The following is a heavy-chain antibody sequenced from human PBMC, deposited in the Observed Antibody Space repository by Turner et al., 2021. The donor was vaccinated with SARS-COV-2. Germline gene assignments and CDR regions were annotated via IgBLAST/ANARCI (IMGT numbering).Heavy chain of an antibody. CDR1: GGSISSSNYY. Sequence: QLQLQESGPGLVQPSETLSLTCTVSGGSISSSNYYWGWIRQPPGTGLEWIGIIYYSGSTYYNPSLKSRVTISVDTSKNQFSLKLSSVTAADTAVYYCARLLNPGSYYYYYYGMDVWGQGTTVTVSS. CDR3: ARLLNPGSYYYYYYGMDV. V-gene: IGHV4-39*01. CDR2: IYYSGST. D-gene: IGHD3-10*01. J-gene: IGHJ6*02.